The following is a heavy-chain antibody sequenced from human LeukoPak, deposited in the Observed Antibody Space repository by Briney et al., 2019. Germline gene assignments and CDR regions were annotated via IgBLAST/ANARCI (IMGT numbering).Heavy chain of an antibody. CDR1: GDSISSRDYG. Sequence: PSETLSLTCTVSGDSISSRDYGCSWIRHPPGGGLGFVGCLYFSGSTYYNPSLNGRVTISVDTSKNQFSLNLYSMTAADTALYSCARHRSHHGWFDPWGQGTLVTVSS. CDR3: ARHRSHHGWFDP. D-gene: IGHD2-8*01. V-gene: IGHV4-39*01. J-gene: IGHJ5*02. CDR2: LYFSGST.